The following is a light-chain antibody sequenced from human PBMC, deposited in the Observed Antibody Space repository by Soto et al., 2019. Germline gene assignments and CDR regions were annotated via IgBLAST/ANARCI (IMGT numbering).Light chain of an antibody. J-gene: IGKJ1*01. CDR3: QQYGSSPRT. Sequence: EMVLTQSPGTLSLSPGERATLSCRASQSVSNNYLAWYQQKPGQAPRLLIYGASSRATGIPDRFSGSGSGTDFTLTISRLEPEDFAVYYCQQYGSSPRTFGQGTKVDIK. V-gene: IGKV3-20*01. CDR1: QSVSNNY. CDR2: GAS.